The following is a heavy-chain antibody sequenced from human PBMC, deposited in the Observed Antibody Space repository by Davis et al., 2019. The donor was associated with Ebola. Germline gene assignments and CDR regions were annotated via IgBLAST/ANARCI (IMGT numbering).Heavy chain of an antibody. Sequence: PGGSLRLSCEVSGFTFSDYYMSWIRQAPGKGLEWIAYIGPSGNSFYCADSVRGRFTISRDNAKNSLYLQMNSLRAEDTAVYYCAKFYYESSGYYGRDAFDIWGLGTMVTVSS. V-gene: IGHV3-11*04. CDR2: IGPSGNSF. J-gene: IGHJ3*02. CDR3: AKFYYESSGYYGRDAFDI. D-gene: IGHD3-22*01. CDR1: GFTFSDYY.